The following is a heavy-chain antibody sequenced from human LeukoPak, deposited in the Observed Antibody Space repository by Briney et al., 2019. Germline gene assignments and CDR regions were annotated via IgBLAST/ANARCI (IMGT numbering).Heavy chain of an antibody. Sequence: SQTLPLTCAISGDSVSSNSAAWNWIRQSPSRALEWLGRTYYRSKWNYDYAESVKSRVTFTPDTSKNQFSLQLTSVTPEDTALYYCARTGIAAGTTTYFDYWGQGTLVTVSS. V-gene: IGHV6-1*01. J-gene: IGHJ4*02. D-gene: IGHD6-13*01. CDR3: ARTGIAAGTTTYFDY. CDR1: GDSVSSNSAA. CDR2: TYYRSKWNY.